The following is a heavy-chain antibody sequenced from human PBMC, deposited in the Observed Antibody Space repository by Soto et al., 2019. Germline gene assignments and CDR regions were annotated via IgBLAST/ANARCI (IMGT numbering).Heavy chain of an antibody. CDR2: INHSGST. CDR1: GGSFSGYY. J-gene: IGHJ4*02. CDR3: ARDKITGLFDY. V-gene: IGHV4-34*01. Sequence: PSETLSLTCAVYGGSFSGYYWSWIRQPPGKGLEWIGEINHSGSTNYNPSLKSRVTISVGRSKNQFSLKLNSVTAADTAVYYCARDKITGLFDYWGQGTLVTVSS. D-gene: IGHD2-8*02.